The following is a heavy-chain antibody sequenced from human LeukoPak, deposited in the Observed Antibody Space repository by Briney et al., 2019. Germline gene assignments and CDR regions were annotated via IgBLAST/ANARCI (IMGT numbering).Heavy chain of an antibody. CDR1: GFTVSSSY. CDR2: IYSGGST. J-gene: IGHJ3*02. Sequence: QPRGSVTLICAASGFTVSSSYMSWVRQAPGKGLEWVSLIYSGGSTYYADSVKGRFTISRDNSKNTLYLQMNSLRAEDTAVYYCARDLIVGANHDAFDIWAQGPILPVSS. V-gene: IGHV3-53*01. CDR3: ARDLIVGANHDAFDI. D-gene: IGHD1-26*01.